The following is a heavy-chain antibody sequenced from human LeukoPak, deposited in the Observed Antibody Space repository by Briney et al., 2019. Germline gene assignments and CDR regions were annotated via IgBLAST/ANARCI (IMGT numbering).Heavy chain of an antibody. CDR1: GFTFSSYA. J-gene: IGHJ4*02. D-gene: IGHD2-21*02. V-gene: IGHV3-23*01. CDR2: ISGSGGNT. Sequence: GGSLRLSCAASGFTFSSYAMSWVRQAPGKGLEWVSGISGSGGNTYNADSVKGRFTISRDNSKNTLYLQMNSLRAGDTAVYYCAKGRTTVVVTAIPNWGQGTLVTVSS. CDR3: AKGRTTVVVTAIPN.